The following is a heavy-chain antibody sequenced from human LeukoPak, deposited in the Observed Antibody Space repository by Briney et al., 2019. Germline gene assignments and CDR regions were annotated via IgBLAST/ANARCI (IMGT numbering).Heavy chain of an antibody. J-gene: IGHJ4*02. Sequence: KPSQTLSLTCTVSGGSISSGSYYWSWIRQPAGKGLEWIGRIYTSGSTNYNPSLKSRVTISVDTSKNQLSLKLSSVTAADTAAYYCARELVYSYGHFDYWGQGTLVTVSS. D-gene: IGHD5-18*01. CDR2: IYTSGST. CDR1: GGSISSGSYY. V-gene: IGHV4-61*02. CDR3: ARELVYSYGHFDY.